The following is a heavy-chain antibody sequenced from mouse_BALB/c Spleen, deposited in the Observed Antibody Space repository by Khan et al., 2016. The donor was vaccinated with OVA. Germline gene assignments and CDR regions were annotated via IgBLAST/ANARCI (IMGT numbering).Heavy chain of an antibody. J-gene: IGHJ1*01. V-gene: IGHV3-6*02. D-gene: IGHD1-1*01. CDR3: ARDYYGSSWYFDV. Sequence: VQLQQSGPGLVKPSQSLSLTCSVTGYSITSGYYWNWIRQFPGNKLEWMGFIRYDGSNNYNPSLKNRMSITRDTSKNQFFLKLNSVTTEDTATYYCARDYYGSSWYFDVWGARTTVTVSS. CDR1: GYSITSGYY. CDR2: IRYDGSN.